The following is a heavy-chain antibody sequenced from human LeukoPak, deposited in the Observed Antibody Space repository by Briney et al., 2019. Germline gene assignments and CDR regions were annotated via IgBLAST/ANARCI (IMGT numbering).Heavy chain of an antibody. D-gene: IGHD6-13*01. Sequence: ASVKVSCKASGYIFSDYYMHWVRQAPGQGLEWVGWINPKSGAADYAQQFRGRVTMTRDTSINTDYMEMKRVTSDDTAVYYCARGAEAETSPLDFWGQGTLVTVSS. CDR3: ARGAEAETSPLDF. CDR2: INPKSGAA. J-gene: IGHJ4*02. V-gene: IGHV1-2*02. CDR1: GYIFSDYY.